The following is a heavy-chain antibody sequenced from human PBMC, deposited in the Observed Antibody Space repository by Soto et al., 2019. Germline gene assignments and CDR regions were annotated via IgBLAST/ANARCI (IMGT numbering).Heavy chain of an antibody. J-gene: IGHJ6*03. Sequence: KTSETLSLTCTFSGGSISGSSYYWGWIRQPPGEGLEWIESVFYSGSTFYNPSLKSRVTISVDTSKNQFSLKLSSVTAADTAVYYCARLGIREYIYYLAVWGKGTTVTVAS. CDR1: GGSISGSSYY. V-gene: IGHV4-39*01. D-gene: IGHD5-18*01. CDR3: ARLGIREYIYYLAV. CDR2: VFYSGST.